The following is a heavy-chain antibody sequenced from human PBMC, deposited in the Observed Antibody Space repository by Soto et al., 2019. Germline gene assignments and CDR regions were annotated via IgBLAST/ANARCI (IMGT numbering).Heavy chain of an antibody. CDR3: ARDFNYYTMDV. Sequence: AASVKVSCKASGYTFTGDYMHWVRQAPGQGLEWLGRINPNSGVTNYAQNFEGRVTMTRDTSTSTAYMEMSWLTFDDTAVYYCARDFNYYTMDVWGQGTTVTVS. CDR2: INPNSGVT. CDR1: GYTFTGDY. V-gene: IGHV1-2*02. J-gene: IGHJ6*02.